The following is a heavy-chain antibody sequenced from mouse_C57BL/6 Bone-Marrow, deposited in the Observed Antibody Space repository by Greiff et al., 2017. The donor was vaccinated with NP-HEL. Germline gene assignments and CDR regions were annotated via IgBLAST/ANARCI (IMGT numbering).Heavy chain of an antibody. CDR1: GFSLSTSGMG. D-gene: IGHD2-1*01. V-gene: IGHV8-12*01. CDR3: ARRVEGNWYYFDY. Sequence: VKLQESGPGILQSSQTLSLTCSFSGFSLSTSGMGVSWIRQPSGKGLEWLAHIYWDDDKRYNPSLKSRLTISKDTSRNQVFLKITSVDTADTATYYCARRVEGNWYYFDYWGQGTTLTVSS. CDR2: IYWDDDK. J-gene: IGHJ2*01.